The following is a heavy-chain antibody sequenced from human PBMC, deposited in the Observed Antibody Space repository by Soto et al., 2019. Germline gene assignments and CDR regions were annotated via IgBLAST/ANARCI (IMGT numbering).Heavy chain of an antibody. D-gene: IGHD5-18*01. CDR2: TYYRSKWYN. CDR1: GDSVSSNSAA. Sequence: QSQTLSLTCAISGDSVSSNSAAWNWIRQSPSRGLEWLGRTYYRSKWYNDYAVSVKSRITINPDTSKNQFSLQLNSVTPEDTAVYYCARSRDTAMANNWFDPWGQGTLVTVSS. CDR3: ARSRDTAMANNWFDP. V-gene: IGHV6-1*01. J-gene: IGHJ5*02.